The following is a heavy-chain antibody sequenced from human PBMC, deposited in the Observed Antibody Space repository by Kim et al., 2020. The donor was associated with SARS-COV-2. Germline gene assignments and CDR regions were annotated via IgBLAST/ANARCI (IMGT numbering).Heavy chain of an antibody. CDR1: GFTFSSYS. J-gene: IGHJ4*02. V-gene: IGHV3-48*02. D-gene: IGHD3-3*01. CDR3: ASDPHYYTVNFDY. CDR2: ISSSSSTI. Sequence: GGSLRLSCAASGFTFSSYSMNWVRQAPGKGLEWASYISSSSSTIYYADPVKGRFTISRDNAKNPLYLQMNSLRDEDTAVYYCASDPHYYTVNFDYWGQGT.